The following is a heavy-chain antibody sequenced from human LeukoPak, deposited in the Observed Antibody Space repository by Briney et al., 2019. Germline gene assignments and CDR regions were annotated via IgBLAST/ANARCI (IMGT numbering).Heavy chain of an antibody. CDR1: GFTFSSYA. J-gene: IGHJ5*01. CDR3: AKDPYGRQPRGLGFDP. V-gene: IGHV3-23*01. CDR2: ISGSGGST. D-gene: IGHD6-19*01. Sequence: PGGSLRLSCAPSGFTFSSYAMSCVRRAPGPGLEWVSAISGSGGSTYYTDSVKGRFTISRHNSKNTPYLQMNSPRARDTAGFSFAKDPYGRQPRGLGFDPWGQGTLVTVSS.